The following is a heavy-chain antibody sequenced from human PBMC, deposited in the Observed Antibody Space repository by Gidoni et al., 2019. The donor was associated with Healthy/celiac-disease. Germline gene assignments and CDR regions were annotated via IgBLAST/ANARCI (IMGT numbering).Heavy chain of an antibody. CDR1: GFTFSSYA. V-gene: IGHV3-23*01. Sequence: EVQLLESGGGLVQPGGSLRLSCAASGFTFSSYAMRWVRQAPGKGLEWVSAISGSGGSTYYADSVKGRLTISRDNSKNTLYLQMNSLRAEDTAVYYGADTGATGGGDHYWGQGTLVTVSS. CDR3: ADTGATGGGDHY. J-gene: IGHJ4*02. D-gene: IGHD1-26*01. CDR2: ISGSGGST.